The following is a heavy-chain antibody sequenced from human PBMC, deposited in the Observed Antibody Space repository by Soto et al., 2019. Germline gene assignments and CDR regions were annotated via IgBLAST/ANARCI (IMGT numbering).Heavy chain of an antibody. D-gene: IGHD3-10*01. CDR1: GFTFSTYG. CDR2: ISYDGSNK. V-gene: IGHV3-30*18. CDR3: AKDEVRTPSLYAMDV. J-gene: IGHJ6*02. Sequence: GGSLRLSCAASGFTFSTYGMHWVRQAPGKGLEWVALISYDGSNKNYADSVKGRFTISRDNSKNTLYLQMNSLRVEDTAVYYCAKDEVRTPSLYAMDVWGQGTTVTVSS.